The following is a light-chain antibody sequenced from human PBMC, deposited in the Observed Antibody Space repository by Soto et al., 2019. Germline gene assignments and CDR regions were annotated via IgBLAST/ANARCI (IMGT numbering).Light chain of an antibody. CDR2: AAS. CDR1: QGIGDD. Sequence: DIQMTQSPSSLSASVGDRVTITCRASQGIGDDLGWYQQKPGKAPKRLIYAASSLQSGVPSRFSGSASGTEFTLTISSLQPEDFATYYCLRHNHYPRTFGHGTKVEIK. V-gene: IGKV1-17*01. J-gene: IGKJ1*01. CDR3: LRHNHYPRT.